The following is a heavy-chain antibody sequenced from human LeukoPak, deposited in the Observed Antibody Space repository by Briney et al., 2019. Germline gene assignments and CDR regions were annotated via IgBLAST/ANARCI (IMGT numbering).Heavy chain of an antibody. J-gene: IGHJ4*02. V-gene: IGHV4-39*07. CDR2: IYYSGST. CDR1: GGSISTSSYS. CDR3: ARHVVIVGPIDY. D-gene: IGHD1-26*01. Sequence: PSETLSLTCTVSGGSISTSSYSWGWIRQPPGKGLEWIGSIYYSGSTYYNPSLKSRVTISVDTSKNQFSLKLTSMTAADTAVYYCARHVVIVGPIDYWGQGTLVTVSS.